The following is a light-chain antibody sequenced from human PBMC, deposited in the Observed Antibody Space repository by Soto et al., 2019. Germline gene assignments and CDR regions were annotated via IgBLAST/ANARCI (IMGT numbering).Light chain of an antibody. Sequence: VLTQSPGTLPLSPGARAALSCRASQSVSSSYLAWYQQKPGQAPRLLIYGASSRATGIPDRFSGSGSGTDFTLTISRLEPEDFAVYYCQQYGSSPFTFGQGTRLENK. J-gene: IGKJ5*01. CDR2: GAS. V-gene: IGKV3-20*01. CDR3: QQYGSSPFT. CDR1: QSVSSSY.